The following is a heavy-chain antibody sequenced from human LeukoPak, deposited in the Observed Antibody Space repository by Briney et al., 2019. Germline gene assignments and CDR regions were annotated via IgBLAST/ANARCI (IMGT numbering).Heavy chain of an antibody. CDR3: ARGDQWLVSYFDY. Sequence: SETLSLTCTVSGGSISSYYWSWIRQPPGKGLEWIGYIYYSGSTNYNPSLKSRVTIPVDTSKNQFSLKLSSMTAADTAVYYCARGDQWLVSYFDYWGQGTLVTVSS. V-gene: IGHV4-59*01. J-gene: IGHJ4*02. D-gene: IGHD6-19*01. CDR2: IYYSGST. CDR1: GGSISSYY.